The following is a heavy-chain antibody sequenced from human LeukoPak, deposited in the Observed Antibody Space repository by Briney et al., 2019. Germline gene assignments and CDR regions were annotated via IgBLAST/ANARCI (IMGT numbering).Heavy chain of an antibody. D-gene: IGHD2-15*01. V-gene: IGHV4-39*01. CDR3: ARRCCSGPAKRVFDI. Sequence: PSETLSLTCTVSGGSINSSDYHWGWVRQPPGKGLEWIGTISYSGNTDYNPSLRSRVTISVDTSNNQFFLRLGSVTAADTAVYHCARRCCSGPAKRVFDIWGQGTMVTVSS. J-gene: IGHJ3*02. CDR1: GGSINSSDYH. CDR2: ISYSGNT.